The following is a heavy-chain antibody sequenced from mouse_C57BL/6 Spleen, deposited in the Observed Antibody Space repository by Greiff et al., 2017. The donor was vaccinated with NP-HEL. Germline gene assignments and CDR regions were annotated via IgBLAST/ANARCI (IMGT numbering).Heavy chain of an antibody. J-gene: IGHJ4*01. CDR1: GYTFTSYW. Sequence: VQLQQSGAELAKPGASVKLSCKASGYTFTSYWMHWVKQRPGQGLEWIGYINPSSGYTKYKQKFKDKATLTADTSSSTAYMQLSSLTYEDSAVYYCARSVDYYAMDYWGQGTSVTVSS. CDR2: INPSSGYT. V-gene: IGHV1-7*01. CDR3: ARSVDYYAMDY.